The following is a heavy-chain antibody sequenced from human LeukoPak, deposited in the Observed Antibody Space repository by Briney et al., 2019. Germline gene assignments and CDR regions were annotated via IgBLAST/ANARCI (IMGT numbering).Heavy chain of an antibody. CDR3: ARAPIVGAPYSFDS. D-gene: IGHD1-26*01. V-gene: IGHV4-59*01. CDR2: IYYSGST. CDR1: GGSISSYY. Sequence: KPSETLSLTCTVSGGSISSYYWSWIRQPPGKGLEWIGYIYYSGSTNYNPSLKSRVTISVDTSKNQFSLKLSSVTAADTAVYYCARAPIVGAPYSFDSWGQGTLVTVSS. J-gene: IGHJ4*02.